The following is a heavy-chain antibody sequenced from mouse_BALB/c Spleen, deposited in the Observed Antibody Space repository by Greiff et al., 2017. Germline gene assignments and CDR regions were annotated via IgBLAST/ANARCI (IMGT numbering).Heavy chain of an antibody. J-gene: IGHJ4*01. CDR1: GFTFSSFG. D-gene: IGHD1-1*01. CDR3: ARFTTGYYYAMDY. CDR2: ISSGSSTI. Sequence: EVNLVESGGGLVQPGGSRKLSCAASGFTFSSFGMHWVRQAPEKGLEWVAYISSGSSTIYYADTVKGRFTISRDNPKNTLFLQMTSLRSEDTAMYYCARFTTGYYYAMDYWGQGTSVTVSS. V-gene: IGHV5-17*02.